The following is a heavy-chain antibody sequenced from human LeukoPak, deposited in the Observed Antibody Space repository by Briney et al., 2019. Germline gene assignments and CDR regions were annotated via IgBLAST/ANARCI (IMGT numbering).Heavy chain of an antibody. D-gene: IGHD3-9*01. Sequence: PGGSLRLSCAASGYTFSSDWMSWVRQAPGKGLEWVANIKQDGSENSYVDSVKDRFTISRANAKNSLYLQMNSLRAEDTAVYYCARRFALRYFDWLYYFDYWGQGTLVTVSS. CDR1: GYTFSSDW. V-gene: IGHV3-7*01. CDR2: IKQDGSEN. CDR3: ARRFALRYFDWLYYFDY. J-gene: IGHJ4*02.